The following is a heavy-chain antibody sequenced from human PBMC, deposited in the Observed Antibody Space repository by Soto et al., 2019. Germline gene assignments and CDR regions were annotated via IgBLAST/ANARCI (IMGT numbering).Heavy chain of an antibody. J-gene: IGHJ3*02. CDR2: IYQTGYT. CDR3: ARSPSTSSIGSFDI. Sequence: SETLSLTCTVSGGPSSAFFWNWIRQSPGKGLEWIFRIYQTGYTRYNPSLQSRVTMSVDPSKHQFSLQVRSVTAADTDVYYCARSPSTSSIGSFDIWCQGRMVTVSS. CDR1: GGPSSAFF. V-gene: IGHV4-4*07. D-gene: IGHD6-6*01.